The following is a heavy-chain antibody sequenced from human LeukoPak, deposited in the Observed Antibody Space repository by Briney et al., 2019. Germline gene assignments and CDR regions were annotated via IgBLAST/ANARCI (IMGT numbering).Heavy chain of an antibody. J-gene: IGHJ4*02. CDR1: GGSISSGGYS. Sequence: SETLSLTCAVSGGSISSGGYSWSWIRQPPGKGLEWIGYIYHSGSTYYNPSLKSRVTISVDRSKNQFSLKLSSVTAADTAVYYCAHSGYDTAATFDYWGQGTLVTVSS. D-gene: IGHD5-12*01. CDR2: IYHSGST. V-gene: IGHV4-30-2*01. CDR3: AHSGYDTAATFDY.